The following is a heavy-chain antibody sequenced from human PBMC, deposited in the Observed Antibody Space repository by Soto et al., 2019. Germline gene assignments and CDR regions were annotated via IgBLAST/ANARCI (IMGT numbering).Heavy chain of an antibody. Sequence: QVQLQESGPGLVKPSQTLSLTCTVSGGSISSGDYYWSWIRQPPGKGLEWIGYIYYSGRTYYNPSLKSRVTISVDTSKNQFSLKLSSVTAADTAVYYCARGAGRYFDWSNAYYFDYWGQGTLVTVSS. CDR3: ARGAGRYFDWSNAYYFDY. CDR1: GGSISSGDYY. V-gene: IGHV4-30-4*01. J-gene: IGHJ4*02. CDR2: IYYSGRT. D-gene: IGHD3-9*01.